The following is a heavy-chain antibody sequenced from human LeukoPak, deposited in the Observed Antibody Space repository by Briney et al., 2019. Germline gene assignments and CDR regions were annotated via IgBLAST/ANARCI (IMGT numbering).Heavy chain of an antibody. D-gene: IGHD2-15*01. CDR1: GYSFTSYW. CDR2: IYPGDSDT. Sequence: GESLKISCKGSGYSFTSYWIGWVRQMPGKGLEWTGIIYPGDSDTRYSPSFQGQVTISADKSISTAYLQWSSLKASDTAMYYCASSSVYCSGGSCYWGYWGQGTLVTVSS. J-gene: IGHJ4*02. V-gene: IGHV5-51*01. CDR3: ASSSVYCSGGSCYWGY.